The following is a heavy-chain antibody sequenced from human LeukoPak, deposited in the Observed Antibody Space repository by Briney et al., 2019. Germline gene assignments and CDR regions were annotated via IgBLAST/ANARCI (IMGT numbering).Heavy chain of an antibody. CDR1: GYSISSGYY. J-gene: IGHJ4*02. Sequence: SETLSLTCTVSGYSISSGYYWGWIRQPPGKGLEWIGSIYHSGRTFYNPSLKSRVTISVDTSKNQFSLKLNSVTAADTAVYYCARSPTKRVPEDYWGQGTLVTVSS. V-gene: IGHV4-38-2*02. D-gene: IGHD2-2*01. CDR2: IYHSGRT. CDR3: ARSPTKRVPEDY.